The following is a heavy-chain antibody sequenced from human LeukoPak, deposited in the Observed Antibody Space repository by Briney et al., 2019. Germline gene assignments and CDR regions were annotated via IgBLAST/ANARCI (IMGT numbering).Heavy chain of an antibody. CDR3: ASLWDDGY. Sequence: GWSLRLSCAASGFSLSSSWMTWVRQAPGKGLEWVATIKQDGSEKFYVNSVKGRFTISRDNTKDSLYLQMNSLRADDTAVYYCASLWDDGYWGQGTLVTVSS. D-gene: IGHD1-1*01. J-gene: IGHJ4*02. V-gene: IGHV3-7*02. CDR1: GFSLSSSW. CDR2: IKQDGSEK.